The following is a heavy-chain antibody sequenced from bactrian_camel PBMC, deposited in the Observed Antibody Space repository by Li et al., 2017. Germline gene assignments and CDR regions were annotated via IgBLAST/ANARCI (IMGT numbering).Heavy chain of an antibody. J-gene: IGHJ4*01. V-gene: IGHV3S40*01. Sequence: VQLVESGGGLVQSGGSLRVSCVASGFTFSNYDMSWVRQAPGKGLEWVSAIYSGGSSTYYADSVKGRFTISRDVAKSTAYLQLNSLKTEDTAMYYCAGFRERARPGQGTQVTVS. CDR2: IYSGGSST. CDR1: GFTFSNYD. D-gene: IGHD6*01.